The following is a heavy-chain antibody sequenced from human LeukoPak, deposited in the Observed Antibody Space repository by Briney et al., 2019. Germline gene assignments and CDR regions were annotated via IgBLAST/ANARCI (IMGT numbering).Heavy chain of an antibody. CDR2: IYYSGST. V-gene: IGHV4-59*08. CDR3: ARQAVATIIDY. Sequence: PSETLSLTCTVSGVSISSYYWSWIRQPPGKGLEWIGYIYYSGSTNYNPSLKSRVTISVDTSKNQFSLKLSSVTAADTAVYYCARQAVATIIDYWGQGTLVTVSS. D-gene: IGHD6-19*01. CDR1: GVSISSYY. J-gene: IGHJ4*02.